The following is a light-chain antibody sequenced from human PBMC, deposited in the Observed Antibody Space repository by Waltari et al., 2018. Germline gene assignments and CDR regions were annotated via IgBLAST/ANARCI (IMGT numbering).Light chain of an antibody. CDR3: QQRSNWPPGYT. Sequence: EIVLTQSPATLSLSPGERATLSCRASQSVSSYLAWYQQKPGLAPRLLIYDASNRATGIPARFSGSWSGTDFTLTISSLEPEDFAVYYCQQRSNWPPGYTFGQGTKLEIK. CDR2: DAS. CDR1: QSVSSY. V-gene: IGKV3-11*01. J-gene: IGKJ2*01.